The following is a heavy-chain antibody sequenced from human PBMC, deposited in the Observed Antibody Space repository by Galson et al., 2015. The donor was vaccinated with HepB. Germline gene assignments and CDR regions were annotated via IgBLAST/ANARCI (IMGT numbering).Heavy chain of an antibody. D-gene: IGHD6-13*01. J-gene: IGHJ4*02. Sequence: ETLSLTCTVSGGSISSSSYYWGWIRQPPGKGLEWIGSIYYSGSTYYNPSLKSRVTISVDTSKNQFSLKLSSVTAADTAVYYCARDAFPPGRPHSSSWSGQADWGQGTLVTVSS. V-gene: IGHV4-39*07. CDR2: IYYSGST. CDR1: GGSISSSSYY. CDR3: ARDAFPPGRPHSSSWSGQAD.